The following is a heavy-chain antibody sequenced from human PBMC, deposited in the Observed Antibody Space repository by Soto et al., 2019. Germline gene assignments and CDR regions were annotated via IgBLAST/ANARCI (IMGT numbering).Heavy chain of an antibody. D-gene: IGHD5-12*01. Sequence: SVKVSCKASGGTFSSYAISWVRQAPGQGLEWMGGIIPIFGTANYAQKFQGRVTITADESTSTAYMELSSLRSEDTAVYYCAGTPPDILTIDYWGQGTLVTVSS. CDR1: GGTFSSYA. CDR3: AGTPPDILTIDY. CDR2: IIPIFGTA. J-gene: IGHJ4*02. V-gene: IGHV1-69*13.